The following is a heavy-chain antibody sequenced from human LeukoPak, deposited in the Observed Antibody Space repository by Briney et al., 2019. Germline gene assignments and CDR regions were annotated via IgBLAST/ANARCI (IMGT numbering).Heavy chain of an antibody. D-gene: IGHD2-21*02. CDR3: AKVRSPVVTAIRSGFVY. CDR2: ISGSGGST. CDR1: GFTFSSYA. Sequence: PGWSLRLSCAASGFTFSSYAMSWVRQAPGKGLEWVSAISGSGGSTYYADSVKGRFTISRDNSKNTLYLQMNSLRAEDTAVYYRAKVRSPVVTAIRSGFVYWGQGTLVTVSS. J-gene: IGHJ4*02. V-gene: IGHV3-23*01.